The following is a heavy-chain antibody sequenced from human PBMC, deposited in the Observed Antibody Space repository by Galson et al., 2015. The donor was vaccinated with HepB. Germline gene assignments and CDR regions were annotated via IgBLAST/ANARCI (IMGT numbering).Heavy chain of an antibody. D-gene: IGHD5-18*01. Sequence: TNYSPSFQGHVTISADKSISTAYLQWSSLKASDTAMYYCARDTAMVGADYWGQGTLVTVSS. V-gene: IGHV5-10-1*01. CDR2: T. CDR3: ARDTAMVGADY. J-gene: IGHJ4*02.